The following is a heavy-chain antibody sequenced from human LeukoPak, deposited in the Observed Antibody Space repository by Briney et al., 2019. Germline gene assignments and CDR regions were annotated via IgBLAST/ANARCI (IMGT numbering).Heavy chain of an antibody. D-gene: IGHD3-22*01. J-gene: IGHJ4*02. CDR3: AKDGLGSSGYYYFDY. V-gene: IGHV3-9*01. CDR1: GFTFDGYA. CDR2: ISWNSGSI. Sequence: GGSLRLSCAASGFTFDGYAMHWVRQAPGKGLEWVSGISWNSGSIGYADSVKGRFTISRDNAKNSLYLQMNSLRAEDTALYYCAKDGLGSSGYYYFDYWGQGTLVTVSS.